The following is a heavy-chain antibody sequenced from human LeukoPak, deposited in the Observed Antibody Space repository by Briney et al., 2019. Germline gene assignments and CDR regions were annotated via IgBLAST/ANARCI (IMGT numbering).Heavy chain of an antibody. CDR3: ARVIAALNYYYYYMDV. J-gene: IGHJ6*03. CDR1: GYTFTSYG. CDR2: ISAYNGNT. D-gene: IGHD6-13*01. Sequence: ASVKVSCKASGYTFTSYGISWVRQAPGQGLEWMGWISAYNGNTNYAQKLQGRVTMTTDTSTSTAYMELRSLRSDDTAVYYCARVIAALNYYYYYMDVWGKGPRSPSP. V-gene: IGHV1-18*01.